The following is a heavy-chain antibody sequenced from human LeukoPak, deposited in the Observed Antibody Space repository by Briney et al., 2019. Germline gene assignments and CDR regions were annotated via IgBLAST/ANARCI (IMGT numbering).Heavy chain of an antibody. V-gene: IGHV5-51*01. J-gene: IGHJ3*02. CDR3: ARTGYSSGWYGGFDI. Sequence: GESLKISCKGSGYSFTNYWIGWVRQLPGKGLEWMGIIYPGDSDTRYSPSLQGQVTISADKSISTAYLQWSTLKASDTAMYYCARTGYSSGWYGGFDIWGQGTLVTVSS. CDR1: GYSFTNYW. CDR2: IYPGDSDT. D-gene: IGHD6-19*01.